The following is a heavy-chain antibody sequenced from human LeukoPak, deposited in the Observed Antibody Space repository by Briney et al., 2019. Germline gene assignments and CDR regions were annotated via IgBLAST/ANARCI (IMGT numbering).Heavy chain of an antibody. CDR3: ASKLGSYCSGSNCHNYYYYMDV. V-gene: IGHV3-53*01. Sequence: PGGSLRLSCTASGFTVSSNYMSWVRQAPGKGLEWVSLIYSGGRTYHADSVKGRFTISRDNSKDTVYLQMNSPRAEDSAVYYCASKLGSYCSGSNCHNYYYYMDVWGKGTTVTVSS. D-gene: IGHD2-15*01. CDR1: GFTVSSNY. CDR2: IYSGGRT. J-gene: IGHJ6*03.